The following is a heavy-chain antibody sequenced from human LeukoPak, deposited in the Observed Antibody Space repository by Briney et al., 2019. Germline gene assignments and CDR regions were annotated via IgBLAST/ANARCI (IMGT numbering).Heavy chain of an antibody. Sequence: GGSLRLSCAASGFTFSSYAMSWVRQAPGKGLEWVSSISSSGGNTYYADSVEGRFTISRDKSKNMLYLQMNSLRAEDTAVYYCAKDLYGSGTNGYFDYWGQGTLVIVSS. CDR3: AKDLYGSGTNGYFDY. CDR2: ISSSGGNT. CDR1: GFTFSSYA. J-gene: IGHJ4*02. V-gene: IGHV3-23*01. D-gene: IGHD3-10*01.